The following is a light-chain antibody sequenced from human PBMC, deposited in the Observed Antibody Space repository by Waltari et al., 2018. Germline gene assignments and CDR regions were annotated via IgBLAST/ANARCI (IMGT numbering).Light chain of an antibody. J-gene: IGLJ1*01. CDR1: SSDVGAYND. V-gene: IGLV2-14*03. CDR3: SSYTTTSTYV. Sequence: QSALTQPASVSGSPGQSITISCAGTSSDVGAYNDVAWYQQHSGKAPKLIISDVNNRPSWVSNRFSRSKSGNTASLIISGLQADDEADYYCSSYTTTSTYVFGTGTTVSVL. CDR2: DVN.